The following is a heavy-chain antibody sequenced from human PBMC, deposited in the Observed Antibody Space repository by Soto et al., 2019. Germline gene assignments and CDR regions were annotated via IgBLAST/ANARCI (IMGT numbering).Heavy chain of an antibody. CDR1: GGSFSGYY. J-gene: IGHJ6*02. D-gene: IGHD5-12*01. CDR2: INHSGST. Sequence: SETLSLTCAVYGGSFSGYYLSWIRQPPGKGLEWIGEINHSGSTNYNPSLKSRVTISVDTSKNQFSLKLSSVTAADTAVYYCARGARWLRQYYYGMDVWGQGTTVTVYS. CDR3: ARGARWLRQYYYGMDV. V-gene: IGHV4-34*01.